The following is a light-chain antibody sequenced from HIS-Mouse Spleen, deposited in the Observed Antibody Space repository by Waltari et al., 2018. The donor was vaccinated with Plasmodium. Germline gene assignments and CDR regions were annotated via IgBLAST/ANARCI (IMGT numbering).Light chain of an antibody. CDR1: QSVSSN. Sequence: EIVMPQSPATLSVSPGERATLSCGASQSVSSNLAWYQQKPGQAPRLLIYGASTRATGIPARFSGSGSGTEFTLTISRLEPEDFAVYYCQQYGSAPLTFGGGTKVEIK. CDR3: QQYGSAPLT. V-gene: IGKV3-15*01. CDR2: GAS. J-gene: IGKJ4*01.